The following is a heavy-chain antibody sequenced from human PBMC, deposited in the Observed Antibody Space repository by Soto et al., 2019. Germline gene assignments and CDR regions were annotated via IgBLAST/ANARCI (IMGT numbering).Heavy chain of an antibody. CDR3: ARVGVVVVVATLYYFDY. Sequence: SETLSLTCTVSGGSISSGGYYWSWIRQHPGKGLEWIGYIYYSGSTYYNPSLKSRVTISVDTSKNQFSLKLSSVTAADTAVYYCARVGVVVVVATLYYFDYWGQGTLVTVSS. CDR2: IYYSGST. J-gene: IGHJ4*02. V-gene: IGHV4-31*03. D-gene: IGHD2-15*01. CDR1: GGSISSGGYY.